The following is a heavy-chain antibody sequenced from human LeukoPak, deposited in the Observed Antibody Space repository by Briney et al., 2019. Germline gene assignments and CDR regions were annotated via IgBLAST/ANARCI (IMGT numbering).Heavy chain of an antibody. Sequence: SETLSLTCDVSGGSIDSTNWWNWVRQPPGKGLEWIGEIHHDGRINYNPSLKSRVALSVDKSRNQFSLRLNSVTAADTAMYYCARSHDHLWGNYPDYWGQGTLVTVSS. CDR2: IHHDGRI. CDR3: ARSHDHLWGNYPDY. CDR1: GGSIDSTNW. D-gene: IGHD3-16*02. J-gene: IGHJ4*02. V-gene: IGHV4/OR15-8*01.